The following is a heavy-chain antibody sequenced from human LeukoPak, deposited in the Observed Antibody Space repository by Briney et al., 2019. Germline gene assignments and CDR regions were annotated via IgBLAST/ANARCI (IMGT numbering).Heavy chain of an antibody. CDR2: MNPNSGAT. J-gene: IGHJ6*03. Sequence: ASVKVSCKASGYTFTGYYIHWVRQAPGQGLEWMGWMNPNSGATNYAQKFQGRVTMTRDTSISTAYMELSRLRSDDTAVYYCARDGVGTGTYYYYYMDVWGKGTTVTVSS. CDR3: ARDGVGTGTYYYYYMDV. CDR1: GYTFTGYY. V-gene: IGHV1-2*02. D-gene: IGHD1-1*01.